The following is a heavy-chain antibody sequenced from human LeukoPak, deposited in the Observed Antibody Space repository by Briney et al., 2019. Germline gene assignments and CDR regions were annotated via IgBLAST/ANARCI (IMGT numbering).Heavy chain of an antibody. Sequence: GGSLRLSCAASGFTFSSYWMSWVRQAPGKGLEWVANIKQDGSEKYYVDSVKGRFTISRDNSKNTLYLQMNSLRAEDTAVYYCALEGYFDWLSYYYYMDVWGKGTTVTVSS. D-gene: IGHD3-9*01. CDR3: ALEGYFDWLSYYYYMDV. CDR1: GFTFSSYW. V-gene: IGHV3-7*03. J-gene: IGHJ6*03. CDR2: IKQDGSEK.